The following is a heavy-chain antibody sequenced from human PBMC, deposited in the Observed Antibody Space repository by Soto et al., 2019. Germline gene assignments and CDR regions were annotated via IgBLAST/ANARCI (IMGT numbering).Heavy chain of an antibody. CDR3: ARTPEEGVVAANLDY. CDR2: IWYDGSNK. V-gene: IGHV3-33*01. D-gene: IGHD2-15*01. CDR1: GFTFSSYG. Sequence: QVQLVESGGGVVQPGRSLRLSCAASGFTFSSYGMHWVRQAPGKGLEWVAVIWYDGSNKYYADSVKGRFTISRDNSKNTLYLQMNSLRAEDTAVYYCARTPEEGVVAANLDYWGQGTLVTVSS. J-gene: IGHJ4*02.